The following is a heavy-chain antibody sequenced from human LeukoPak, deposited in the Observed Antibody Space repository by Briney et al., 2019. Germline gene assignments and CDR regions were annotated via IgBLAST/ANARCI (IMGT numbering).Heavy chain of an antibody. CDR3: ARAPRGYSYRPYYYYYYYMDV. CDR1: GFTFSSYA. CDR2: IKQDGSEK. D-gene: IGHD5-18*01. V-gene: IGHV3-7*04. J-gene: IGHJ6*03. Sequence: GGSLRLSCAASGFTFSSYAMSWVRQAPGKGLEWVANIKQDGSEKYYVDSVKGRFTISRDNAKNSLYLQMNSLRAEDTAVYYCARAPRGYSYRPYYYYYYYMDVRGKGTTVTVSS.